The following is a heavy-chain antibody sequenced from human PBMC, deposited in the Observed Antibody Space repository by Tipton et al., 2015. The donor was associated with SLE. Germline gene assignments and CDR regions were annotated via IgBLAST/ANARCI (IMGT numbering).Heavy chain of an antibody. V-gene: IGHV4-39*07. Sequence: TLSLTCTVSDGSIRSTNYYWGWIRQPPGKGLEWIGSIFYTGSTYYNPSLKSRVSFSIDTSKHQFSLKLNSVTAADTAVYYCATNYDFLEYFQHWGQGTLVTVSS. CDR3: ATNYDFLEYFQH. CDR1: DGSIRSTNYY. CDR2: IFYTGST. J-gene: IGHJ1*01. D-gene: IGHD3-3*01.